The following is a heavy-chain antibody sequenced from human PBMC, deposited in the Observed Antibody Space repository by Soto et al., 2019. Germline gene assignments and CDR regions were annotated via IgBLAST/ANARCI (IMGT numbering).Heavy chain of an antibody. J-gene: IGHJ5*02. CDR2: ISYDGSNK. V-gene: IGHV3-30*18. Sequence: GGSLGLSCAASGFTFSSYGMHWVRQAPGKGLEWVAVISYDGSNKYYADSVKGRFTISRDNSKNTLYLQMNSLRAEDTAVYYCAKDIRRSFGVVPNWFDPWGQGTLVTVSS. D-gene: IGHD3-3*01. CDR3: AKDIRRSFGVVPNWFDP. CDR1: GFTFSSYG.